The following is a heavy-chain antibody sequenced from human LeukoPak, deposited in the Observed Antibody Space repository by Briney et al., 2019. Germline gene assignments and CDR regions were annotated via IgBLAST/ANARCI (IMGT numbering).Heavy chain of an antibody. V-gene: IGHV3-64*01. CDR2: ISSNGGST. CDR1: GFTFSSYA. D-gene: IGHD3-22*01. CDR3: ARRNYYVSSGYFSGDAFDI. Sequence: PGGSLRLSCVASGFTFSSYAMHWVRQAPGKGLEFVSAISSNGGSTYYAKSVKGRFTVSRDNSKNTLSLQMGSLRAEDMAVYYCARRNYYVSSGYFSGDAFDIWGQGTMVTVSS. J-gene: IGHJ3*02.